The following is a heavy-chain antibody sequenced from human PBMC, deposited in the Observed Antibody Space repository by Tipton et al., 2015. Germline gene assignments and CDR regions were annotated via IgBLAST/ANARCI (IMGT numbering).Heavy chain of an antibody. Sequence: TLSLTCTVSGGSISSGDFYWSWVRQPPGKGLEWIGHIYYNGNTYYNPSLKSRVTVSVDRSENQFSLKLSSVTDADTAVYYCARVRCKPYCSSAAYKEFDTWGQGTLVTVSS. J-gene: IGHJ5*02. CDR2: IYYNGNT. CDR1: GGSISSGDFY. D-gene: IGHD2-2*01. CDR3: ARVRCKPYCSSAAYKEFDT. V-gene: IGHV4-30-4*01.